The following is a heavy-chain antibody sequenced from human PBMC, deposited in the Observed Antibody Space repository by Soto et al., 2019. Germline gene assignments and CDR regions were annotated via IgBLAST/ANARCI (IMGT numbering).Heavy chain of an antibody. CDR1: GYTFRSFY. Sequence: ASVKVSCKASGYTFRSFYMHWVRQAPGQGLEWMGWINPNSGGTKSAEKFQGRVTMTRDTSISTAYMELSRLTSDDTAVYYCASAAVTGTAGLDFWGQGTQVTVSS. V-gene: IGHV1-2*02. CDR3: ASAAVTGTAGLDF. D-gene: IGHD6-19*01. J-gene: IGHJ4*02. CDR2: INPNSGGT.